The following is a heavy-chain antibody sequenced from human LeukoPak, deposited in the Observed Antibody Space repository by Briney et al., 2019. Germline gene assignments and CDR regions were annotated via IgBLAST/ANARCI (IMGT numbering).Heavy chain of an antibody. D-gene: IGHD1-26*01. Sequence: SETLSLTCTVSGGSISSYYWSWIRQPPGKGLEWIGYIYYSGSTNYNPSLKSRVTISVDTSKNQFSLKLSSVTAEDTAVYYCATDIWGWELPGKDYWGQGTLVTVSS. CDR1: GGSISSYY. CDR3: ATDIWGWELPGKDY. J-gene: IGHJ4*02. V-gene: IGHV4-59*01. CDR2: IYYSGST.